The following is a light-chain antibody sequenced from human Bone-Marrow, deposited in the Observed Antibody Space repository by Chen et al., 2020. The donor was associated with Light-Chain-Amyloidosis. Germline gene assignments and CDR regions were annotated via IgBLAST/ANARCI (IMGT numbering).Light chain of an antibody. CDR3: QVWDRSSDRPV. CDR2: DDS. V-gene: IGLV3-21*02. Sequence: SYVLTQPSSGSGAPGQTATIACGGNNLGSTSVHWYQQTPGQAPLLVVYDDSDRPSGIPERFSGSTAGNTATLTISSVEAGDEADYYCQVWDRSSDRPVFGGGTKLTVL. CDR1: NLGSTS. J-gene: IGLJ2*01.